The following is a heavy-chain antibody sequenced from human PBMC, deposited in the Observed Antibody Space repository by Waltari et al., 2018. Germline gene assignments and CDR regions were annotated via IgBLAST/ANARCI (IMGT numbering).Heavy chain of an antibody. V-gene: IGHV4-59*01. D-gene: IGHD3-22*01. J-gene: IGHJ4*02. CDR3: ARDRSITMMVGGGGFDY. Sequence: QVQLQESGPGLVKPSETLSLTCTVSGGSISSYYWSWIRQPPGKGLEWIGYIYYSGSTSHTPSLKSRVTISGDTAKQPFALRGGSGTAADTAVYYGARDRSITMMVGGGGFDYWGQGTLVTVSS. CDR2: IYYSGST. CDR1: GGSISSYY.